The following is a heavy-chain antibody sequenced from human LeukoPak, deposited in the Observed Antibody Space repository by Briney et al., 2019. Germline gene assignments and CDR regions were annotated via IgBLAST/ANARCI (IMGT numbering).Heavy chain of an antibody. D-gene: IGHD2-2*01. Sequence: PSETLSLTCTVSGGSISSSGYYWGWIRQPPGKGLEWIGSIYYSGSTYYNPSLKSRVTISVDTSKNQFSLKLSSVTAADTAVYYCARLGGDIVVVPAAMESAFDIWGQGTMVTVSS. V-gene: IGHV4-39*01. CDR3: ARLGGDIVVVPAAMESAFDI. CDR1: GGSISSSGYY. CDR2: IYYSGST. J-gene: IGHJ3*02.